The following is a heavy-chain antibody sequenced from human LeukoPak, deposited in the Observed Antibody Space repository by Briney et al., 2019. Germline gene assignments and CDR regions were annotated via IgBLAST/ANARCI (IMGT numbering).Heavy chain of an antibody. V-gene: IGHV3-7*01. D-gene: IGHD3-10*01. CDR1: GFTFSSYW. Sequence: GGSLRPSCAASGFTFSSYWMSWVRQAPGKGLEWVANIKQDGSEKYYVDSVKGRFTISRDNAKNSLYLQMNSLRAEDTAVYYCARDRYYYGSGSYPLWYWGQGTLVTVSS. J-gene: IGHJ4*02. CDR3: ARDRYYYGSGSYPLWY. CDR2: IKQDGSEK.